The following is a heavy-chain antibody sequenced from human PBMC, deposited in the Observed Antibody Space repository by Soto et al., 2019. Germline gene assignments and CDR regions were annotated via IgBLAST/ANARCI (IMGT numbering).Heavy chain of an antibody. CDR3: ARVVGPMGATDY. Sequence: QVQLVESGGGVVQPGRSLRLSCAASGFTFSSYGMHWVRQAPGKGLEWVAVIWYDGSNKYYADSVKGRFTISRDNSKNTLYLQMNSLRAEDTAVYYCARVVGPMGATDYWGQGTLVTGSS. CDR1: GFTFSSYG. V-gene: IGHV3-33*01. CDR2: IWYDGSNK. J-gene: IGHJ4*02. D-gene: IGHD1-26*01.